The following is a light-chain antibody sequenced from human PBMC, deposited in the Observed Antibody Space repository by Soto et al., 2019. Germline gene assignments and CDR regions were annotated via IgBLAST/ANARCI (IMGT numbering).Light chain of an antibody. V-gene: IGKV3-15*01. CDR1: QSVSSN. J-gene: IGKJ1*01. CDR2: GAS. Sequence: EIVMTQSPATLSVSPGERATLSCRASQSVSSNLAWYQQKPGQAPRLLIYGASTRATGIPARFSGSGSGTEFTLTISSLQPEDFAVYYCQQYNNWPRSTFGQGTKVEIK. CDR3: QQYNNWPRST.